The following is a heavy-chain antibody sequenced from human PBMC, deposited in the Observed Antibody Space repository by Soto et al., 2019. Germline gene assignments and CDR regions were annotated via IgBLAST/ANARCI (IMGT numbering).Heavy chain of an antibody. V-gene: IGHV3-21*04. CDR2: ISSSSSNI. D-gene: IGHD4-17*01. CDR1: GFIFSSYT. J-gene: IGHJ4*02. Sequence: SLRLSCAASGFIFSSYTMAWVRQSPGKGLEWVSSISSSSSNIEYADSVKGRFSVSRDNANNSLFLQINSLRAEDTAIYYCAREDYAGASPRFDYWGLGALVTVSS. CDR3: AREDYAGASPRFDY.